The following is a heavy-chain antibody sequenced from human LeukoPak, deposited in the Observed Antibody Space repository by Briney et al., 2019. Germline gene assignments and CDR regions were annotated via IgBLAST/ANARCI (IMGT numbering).Heavy chain of an antibody. J-gene: IGHJ6*03. CDR1: GYTFTCYY. CDR2: INPNSGGT. V-gene: IGHV1-2*02. Sequence: ASVKVSCKASGYTFTCYYMHWVRQAPGQGLEWMGWINPNSGGTNYAQNFQGRVTMTRDTSISTAYMELSRLRSDDTAVYYCARDPSWELPFYYYYMDVWGKGTTVTISS. CDR3: ARDPSWELPFYYYYMDV. D-gene: IGHD1-26*01.